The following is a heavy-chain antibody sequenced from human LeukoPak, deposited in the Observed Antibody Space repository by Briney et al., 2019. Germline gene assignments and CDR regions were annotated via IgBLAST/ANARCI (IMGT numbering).Heavy chain of an antibody. CDR1: GGSFSGYY. CDR2: INHSGST. Sequence: SETLSLTCAVHGGSFSGYYLSWIRQPPGKGLEWIGEINHSGSTNYNPSLKSRVTISVDTSKNQFSLKLSSVTAADTAVYYCAREGYSSGWYYRDFDYWGQGTLVTVSS. CDR3: AREGYSSGWYYRDFDY. J-gene: IGHJ4*02. D-gene: IGHD6-19*01. V-gene: IGHV4-34*01.